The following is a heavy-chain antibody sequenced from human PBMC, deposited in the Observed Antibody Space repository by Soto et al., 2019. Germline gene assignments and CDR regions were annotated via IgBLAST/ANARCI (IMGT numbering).Heavy chain of an antibody. Sequence: PGGSMRLSCAASGFTFSSYGMHWVRQAPGKGLEWVAVISYDGSNKYYADSVKGRFTISRDNSKNTLYLQMNSLRAEDTAVYYCAGLAYCGRNCTYWGQGTLVTVSS. V-gene: IGHV3-30*03. CDR3: AGLAYCGRNCTY. CDR1: GFTFSSYG. D-gene: IGHD2-21*02. J-gene: IGHJ4*02. CDR2: ISYDGSNK.